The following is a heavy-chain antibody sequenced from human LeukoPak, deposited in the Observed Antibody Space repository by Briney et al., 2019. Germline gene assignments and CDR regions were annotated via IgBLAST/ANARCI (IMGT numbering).Heavy chain of an antibody. CDR3: ARVWGYYDSSGYFDY. CDR1: GGSISSYY. V-gene: IGHV4-59*01. J-gene: IGHJ4*02. Sequence: SETPSLTCTVSGGSISSYYWSWIRQPPGKGLEWIGYIYYSGSTNYNPSLKSRVTISVDTSKNQFSLKLSSVTAADTAVYYCARVWGYYDSSGYFDYWGQGTLVTVSS. CDR2: IYYSGST. D-gene: IGHD3-22*01.